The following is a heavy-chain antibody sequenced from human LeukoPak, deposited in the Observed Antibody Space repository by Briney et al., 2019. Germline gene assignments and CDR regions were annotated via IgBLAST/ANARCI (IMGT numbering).Heavy chain of an antibody. D-gene: IGHD6-13*01. CDR3: ARENIAAAGTLFDY. V-gene: IGHV4-59*01. CDR1: DGSISSYY. CDR2: IYYSGST. Sequence: PSETLSLTCTVSDGSISSYYWSWIRQPPGKGLEWIGYIYYSGSTNYNPSLKSRVTISVDTSKNQFSLKLSSVTAADTAVYYCARENIAAAGTLFDYWGQGTLVTVSS. J-gene: IGHJ4*02.